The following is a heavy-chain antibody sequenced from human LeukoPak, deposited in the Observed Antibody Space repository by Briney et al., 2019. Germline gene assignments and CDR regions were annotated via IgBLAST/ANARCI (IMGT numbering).Heavy chain of an antibody. CDR1: GFTFSSYG. V-gene: IGHV3-30*18. Sequence: PGRSLRLSCAASGFTFSSYGMHWVRQAPGKGLEWVAVIPYDGSNKYYADSVKGRFTISRDNSKNTLYLQMNSLRAEDTAVYYCAKAREPYGDYAFDYWGQGTLVTVSS. CDR3: AKAREPYGDYAFDY. D-gene: IGHD4-17*01. J-gene: IGHJ4*02. CDR2: IPYDGSNK.